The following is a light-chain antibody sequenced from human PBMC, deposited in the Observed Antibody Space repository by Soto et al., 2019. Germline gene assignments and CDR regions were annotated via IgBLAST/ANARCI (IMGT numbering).Light chain of an antibody. CDR3: QVRDVWPS. J-gene: IGKJ1*01. V-gene: IGKV3-11*01. CDR1: QSVSTS. CDR2: DAS. Sequence: IVLTQSPVTLAVSPGKSAVLSCRPSQSVSTSLAWYQHKPGQAPRLFIYDASKRAPGIPARFTGSGSGTDFTLTISSLEPEDIAIYYCQVRDVWPSFGQGTKV.